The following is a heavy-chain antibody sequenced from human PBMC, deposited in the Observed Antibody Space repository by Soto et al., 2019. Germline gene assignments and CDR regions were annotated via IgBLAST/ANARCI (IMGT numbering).Heavy chain of an antibody. CDR2: ISGSGGST. V-gene: IGHV3-23*01. D-gene: IGHD3-22*01. Sequence: GGSLRLSCAASGFTFSSYAMSWVRQAPGKGLEWVSAISGSGGSTYYADSVKGRFTISRDNSKNTLYLQMNSLRAEDTAVYYCAKAPINMIVVVQYFDYWGQGTLVTVSS. CDR3: AKAPINMIVVVQYFDY. CDR1: GFTFSSYA. J-gene: IGHJ4*02.